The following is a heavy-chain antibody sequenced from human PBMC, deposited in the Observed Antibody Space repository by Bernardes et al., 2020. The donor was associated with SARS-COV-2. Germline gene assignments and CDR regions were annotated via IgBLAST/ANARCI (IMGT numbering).Heavy chain of an antibody. D-gene: IGHD6-6*01. CDR3: ASLRPRRLYGMDV. Sequence: ASVKVSCKASGYTFTSYDINWVRQATGQGLEWMGWMNPNSGYTEFAQKIQGRVTMTRNTSIDTAYMELSNLRPDDTAVYYCASLRPRRLYGMDVWGQGTTVTVSS. CDR2: MNPNSGYT. J-gene: IGHJ6*02. V-gene: IGHV1-8*01. CDR1: GYTFTSYD.